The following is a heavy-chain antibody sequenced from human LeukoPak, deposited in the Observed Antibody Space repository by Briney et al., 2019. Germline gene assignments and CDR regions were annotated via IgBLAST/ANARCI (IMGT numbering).Heavy chain of an antibody. CDR2: FDPEDGET. D-gene: IGHD3-22*01. Sequence: AASVKVSCKVSGYTLTELSMHWVRQAPGKGLEWMGGFDPEDGETIYAQEFQGRVTMTEDTSTDTAYMELSSLRSEDTAVYYCASHYYDSSGPDYWGQGTLVTVSS. J-gene: IGHJ4*02. CDR1: GYTLTELS. CDR3: ASHYYDSSGPDY. V-gene: IGHV1-24*01.